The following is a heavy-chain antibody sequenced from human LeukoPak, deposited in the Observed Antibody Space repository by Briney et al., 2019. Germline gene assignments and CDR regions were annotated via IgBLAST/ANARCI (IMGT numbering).Heavy chain of an antibody. J-gene: IGHJ4*02. CDR1: GFTFSSYG. D-gene: IGHD3-22*01. CDR3: AKDFYDSSAPINGYFGS. CDR2: ISFDGSNK. V-gene: IGHV3-30*18. Sequence: PGGSLRLSCAASGFTFSSYGMHWVRQAPGKGLEWVAVISFDGSNKNYADSVKGRFPISRDNSKNKLYLQMNSLRAEDTAVYYRAKDFYDSSAPINGYFGSRGQGTLVTVSS.